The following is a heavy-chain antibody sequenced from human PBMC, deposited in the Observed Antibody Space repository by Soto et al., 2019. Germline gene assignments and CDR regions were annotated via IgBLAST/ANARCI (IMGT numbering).Heavy chain of an antibody. Sequence: EEQLVESGGGLVQVGGSLRLSCAASGFTFSTFWMTWLRQAPGKGLEWVANIRRDGVQTHYGDSMEGRFTVTRDNAKNSLYLQLNSLRPEDTAMYYCARDLSPSREFFYDAFDFWGQGTFVTVSS. CDR2: IRRDGVQT. CDR3: ARDLSPSREFFYDAFDF. J-gene: IGHJ3*01. CDR1: GFTFSTFW. V-gene: IGHV3-7*05. D-gene: IGHD3-16*02.